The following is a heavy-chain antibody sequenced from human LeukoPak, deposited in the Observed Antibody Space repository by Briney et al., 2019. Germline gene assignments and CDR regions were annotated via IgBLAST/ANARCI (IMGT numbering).Heavy chain of an antibody. D-gene: IGHD2-15*01. Sequence: SGGSLRLSCAASGFTVSSNYMSWVRQAPGKGLEWVSVIYRGGSTYYADSVKGRFTISRHNSKNTLYLQMNSLRAEDTAVYYCARVLLRNWFDPWGQGTLVTVSS. J-gene: IGHJ5*02. CDR3: ARVLLRNWFDP. CDR1: GFTVSSNY. CDR2: IYRGGST. V-gene: IGHV3-53*04.